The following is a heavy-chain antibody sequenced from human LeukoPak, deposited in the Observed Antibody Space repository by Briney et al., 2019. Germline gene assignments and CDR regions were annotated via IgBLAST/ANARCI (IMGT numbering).Heavy chain of an antibody. Sequence: SETLSLTCTVSGYSISIGYYRCCSRQPPGKGVGGICSLYQSGSTHYKPSLRSRVATSMDTPNNQLSLKMFSVTAADTAIHSRAKHIDCSGASCYQGGCSSPYNWCDPWGEETLVSV. D-gene: IGHD2-2*01. V-gene: IGHV4-38-2*02. CDR3: AKHIDCSGASCYQGGCSSPYNWCDP. CDR1: GYSISIGYY. CDR2: LYQSGST. J-gene: IGHJ5*02.